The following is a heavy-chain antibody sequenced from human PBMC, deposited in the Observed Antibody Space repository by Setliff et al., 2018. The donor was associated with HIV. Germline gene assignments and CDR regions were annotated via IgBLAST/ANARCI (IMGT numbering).Heavy chain of an antibody. CDR2: IWSDGRNK. CDR3: ARDIVGSRYFQH. Sequence: GESLKISCAASGFTFSSYGMHWVRQAPGRGLEFVAAIWSDGRNKYYADSVKGRFTISRDNSKNTLFLQMNSLRAEDTAIYYCARDIVGSRYFQHWGQGTLVTAP. CDR1: GFTFSSYG. V-gene: IGHV3-33*01. D-gene: IGHD3-16*02. J-gene: IGHJ1*01.